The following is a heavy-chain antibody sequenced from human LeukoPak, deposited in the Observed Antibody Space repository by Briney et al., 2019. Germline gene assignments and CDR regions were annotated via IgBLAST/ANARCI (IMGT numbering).Heavy chain of an antibody. CDR2: IRYDGSNK. CDR1: GFTFSSYG. V-gene: IGHV3-30*02. CDR3: AKGVTIFGLVKDAFDI. Sequence: GGSLRLSCAASGFTFSSYGMHWVRQAPGKGLEWVAFIRYDGSNKYYADSVKGRFTISRDNSKNTVYLQMNSLRAEDTAVYFCAKGVTIFGLVKDAFDIWGQGTVVTVSS. D-gene: IGHD3-3*01. J-gene: IGHJ3*02.